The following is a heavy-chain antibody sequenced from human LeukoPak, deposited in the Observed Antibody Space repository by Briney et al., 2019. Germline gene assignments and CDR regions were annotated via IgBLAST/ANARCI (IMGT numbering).Heavy chain of an antibody. V-gene: IGHV3-48*04. CDR2: ISSTASSI. CDR3: ARDLGFVSSSADDY. J-gene: IGHJ4*02. Sequence: GGSLRLSCAASEFTFSSYSMSWVRQAPGKGLEWVSYISSTASSIYYADSVKGRFTISRDNAKNSLYLQMNSLRAENTAVYYCARDLGFVSSSADDYWGQGTLVTVSS. CDR1: EFTFSSYS. D-gene: IGHD3-16*01.